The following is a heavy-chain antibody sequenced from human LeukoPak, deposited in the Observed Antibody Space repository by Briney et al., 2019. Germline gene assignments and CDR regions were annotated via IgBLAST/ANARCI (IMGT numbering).Heavy chain of an antibody. V-gene: IGHV4-59*01. J-gene: IGHJ4*02. D-gene: IGHD4-11*01. CDR1: GGSISSYY. CDR3: ARSPYSNYVDY. CDR2: IYYSGST. Sequence: ASETLSLTCTVSGGSISSYYWSWIRQPPGKGLEWIGYIYYSGSTNYNPSLKSRVTISVDTSKNQFSLKLSSVTAADTAVYYCARSPYSNYVDYWGQGTLVTVSS.